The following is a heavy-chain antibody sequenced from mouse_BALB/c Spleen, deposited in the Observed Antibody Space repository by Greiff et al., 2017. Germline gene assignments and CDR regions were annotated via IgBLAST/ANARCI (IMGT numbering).Heavy chain of an antibody. CDR2: IFPGSGNT. V-gene: IGHV1-66*01. D-gene: IGHD2-4*01. CDR3: ARGGDYDEFAY. CDR1: GYSFTSYY. J-gene: IGHJ3*01. Sequence: QVQLQQSGPELVKPGASVKISCKASGYSFTSYYIHWVKQRPGQGLEWIGWIFPGSGNTKYNEKFKGKATLTADTSSSTAYMQLSSLTSEDSAVYFCARGGDYDEFAYWGQGTLVTVSA.